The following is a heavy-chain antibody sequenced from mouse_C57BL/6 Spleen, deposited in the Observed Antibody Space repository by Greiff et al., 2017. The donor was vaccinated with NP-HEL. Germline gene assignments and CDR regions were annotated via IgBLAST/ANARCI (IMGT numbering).Heavy chain of an antibody. CDR1: GYTFTSYW. CDR2: IDPSDSYT. Sequence: QVQLKQPGAELVKPGASVKLSCKASGYTFTSYWMQWVKQRPGQGLEWIGEIDPSDSYTNYNQKFKGKATLTVDTSSSTAYMQLSSLTSEDSAVYYCARLAQTAQATTWFAYWGQGTLVTVSA. D-gene: IGHD3-2*02. J-gene: IGHJ3*01. V-gene: IGHV1-50*01. CDR3: ARLAQTAQATTWFAY.